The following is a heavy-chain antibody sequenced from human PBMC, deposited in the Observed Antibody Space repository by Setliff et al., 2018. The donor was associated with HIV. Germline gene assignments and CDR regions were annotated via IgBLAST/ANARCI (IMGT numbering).Heavy chain of an antibody. CDR2: SHYNRNT. CDR1: GDSISSDF. J-gene: IGHJ6*02. D-gene: IGHD5-18*01. V-gene: IGHV4-59*01. Sequence: SETLSLTCSVSGDSISSDFYIWIRQPPGKGLEWMGSSHYNRNTNITPSLKSRVTMSLDTPRNEFYLTLTSVTAADTAVYYCAREKRQIWSTDYYYHYGLDVWGQGITVTVSS. CDR3: AREKRQIWSTDYYYHYGLDV.